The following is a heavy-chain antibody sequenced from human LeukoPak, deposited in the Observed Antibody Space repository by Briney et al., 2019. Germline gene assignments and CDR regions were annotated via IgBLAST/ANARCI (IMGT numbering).Heavy chain of an antibody. CDR1: GFTPSSYA. J-gene: IGHJ6*02. D-gene: IGHD3-10*01. Sequence: GGSLRLSCAASGFTPSSYAMRCVRPAPGGGREWVSPIFPSGGSSYYARSVKGRFTISRDNTKNALYLKMNSLRAEDTGVYYCAKHFGAGTFSVRYGLDVWGQGTTVTVSS. V-gene: IGHV3-23*01. CDR3: AKHFGAGTFSVRYGLDV. CDR2: IFPSGGSS.